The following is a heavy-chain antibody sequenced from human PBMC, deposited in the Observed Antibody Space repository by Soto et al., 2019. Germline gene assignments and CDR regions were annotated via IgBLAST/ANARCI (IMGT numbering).Heavy chain of an antibody. CDR3: ARGPYYYDSSFDY. Sequence: LSLTCAVSGGSISSGGYSWSWIRQPPGKGLEWIGYIYHSGSTYYNPSLKSRVTISVDRSKNQFSLKLSSVTAADTAVYYCARGPYYYDSSFDYWGQGTLVTVSS. CDR2: IYHSGST. V-gene: IGHV4-30-2*01. D-gene: IGHD3-22*01. CDR1: GGSISSGGYS. J-gene: IGHJ4*02.